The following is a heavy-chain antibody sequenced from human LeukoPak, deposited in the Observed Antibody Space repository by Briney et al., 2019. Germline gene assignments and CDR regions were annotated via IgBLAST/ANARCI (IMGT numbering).Heavy chain of an antibody. J-gene: IGHJ4*02. CDR2: ISSSRSTI. V-gene: IGHV3-48*01. Sequence: GGSLRLSCAASGFTFSSNSMNWVRQAPGKGLEWVSYISSSRSTIYYADSVKGRFTISRDNAKTSLYLQMNSLSAEDTAVYYCAREAPYCSSTSCYAVNSFDYWGQGTLVTVSS. CDR3: AREAPYCSSTSCYAVNSFDY. D-gene: IGHD2-2*01. CDR1: GFTFSSNS.